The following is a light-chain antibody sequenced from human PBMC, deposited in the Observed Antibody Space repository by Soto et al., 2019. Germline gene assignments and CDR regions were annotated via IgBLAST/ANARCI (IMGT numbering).Light chain of an antibody. J-gene: IGKJ5*01. CDR2: GTS. CDR1: QSLVHSDGIAY. CDR3: QQYGNSPIT. Sequence: LMTQSPLSLPVPLGQLASISCRFSQSLVHSDGIAYLGWYQQKPGQAPRLLIYGTSSRATGIPDRFSGSGSGTDFTLTISRLEPEDFAVYYCQQYGNSPITFGQGTRLEIK. V-gene: IGKV3-20*01.